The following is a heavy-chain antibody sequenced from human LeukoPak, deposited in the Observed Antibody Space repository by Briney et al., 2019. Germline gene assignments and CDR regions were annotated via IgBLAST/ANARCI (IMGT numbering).Heavy chain of an antibody. CDR1: GFTFSSYW. J-gene: IGHJ4*02. V-gene: IGHV3-7*03. D-gene: IGHD6-13*01. Sequence: GGSLRLSCAASGFTFSSYWMSWVRQAPGKGLEWVANIKYDGSEKDYVDSVKGRFSISRDNAKNSLYLQMNSLRAEDTAMYYCARDIEQAGLFFDYWGQGALVTVSS. CDR3: ARDIEQAGLFFDY. CDR2: IKYDGSEK.